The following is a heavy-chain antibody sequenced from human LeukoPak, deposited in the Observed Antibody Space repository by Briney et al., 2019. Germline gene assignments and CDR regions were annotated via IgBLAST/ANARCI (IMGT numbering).Heavy chain of an antibody. CDR3: AGGRPRGYCSGGSCYHNFDY. CDR2: IIPIFGTA. J-gene: IGHJ4*02. V-gene: IGHV1-69*13. CDR1: GYTFTSYD. D-gene: IGHD2-15*01. Sequence: VKVSCKTSGYTFTSYDINWVQQAPGQGLEWMGGIIPIFGTANYAQKFQGRVTITADKSTSTAYMEVSSLRSEDTAVYYCAGGRPRGYCSGGSCYHNFDYWGQGTLVTVSS.